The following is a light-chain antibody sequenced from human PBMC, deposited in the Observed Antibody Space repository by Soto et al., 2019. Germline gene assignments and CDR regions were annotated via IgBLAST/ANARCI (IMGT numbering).Light chain of an antibody. CDR1: SGHSSYA. J-gene: IGLJ2*01. CDR2: VNSDGSH. CDR3: QTWGTGIHVV. Sequence: LVLTQSPSASASLGASVKLTCTLSSGHSSYAIAWHQQQPEKGPRYLMKVNSDGSHSKGDGIPDRFSGSTSGAERHLTISSLQSEDEADYYCQTWGTGIHVVFGGGTKLTVL. V-gene: IGLV4-69*01.